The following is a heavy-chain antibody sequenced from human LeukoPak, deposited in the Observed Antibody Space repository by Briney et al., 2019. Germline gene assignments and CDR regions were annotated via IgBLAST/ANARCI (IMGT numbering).Heavy chain of an antibody. D-gene: IGHD5-24*01. Sequence: SETLSLTCTVSGDSISSYYWSWIRQPPGRGLEWIGYIYYSGGTDYNPSLKSRVTISVDTSKNQFSLKLRSVTAADTAVYYCARHVTISGPYDASDIWGQGTMVTVSP. J-gene: IGHJ3*02. CDR1: GDSISSYY. CDR3: ARHVTISGPYDASDI. CDR2: IYYSGGT. V-gene: IGHV4-59*08.